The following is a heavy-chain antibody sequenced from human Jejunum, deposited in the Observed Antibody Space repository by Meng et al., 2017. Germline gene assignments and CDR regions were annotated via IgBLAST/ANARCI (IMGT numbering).Heavy chain of an antibody. CDR1: GGSMSIRYYS. J-gene: IGHJ4*02. Sequence: QLQLQESGSGLVKPSQTLSLPCVVSGGSMSIRYYSWGWIRQPPGKGLEWIGYIFNSGSTHFNPSLKSRVTISMDSSKNQFSLNLTSVTAGDTAVYYCARGAGDRFDFWGRGTLVTVSS. D-gene: IGHD4-17*01. CDR2: IFNSGST. CDR3: ARGAGDRFDF. V-gene: IGHV4-30-2*01.